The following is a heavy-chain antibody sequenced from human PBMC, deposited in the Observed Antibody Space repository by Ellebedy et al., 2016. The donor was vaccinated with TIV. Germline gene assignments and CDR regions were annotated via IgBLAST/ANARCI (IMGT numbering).Heavy chain of an antibody. J-gene: IGHJ6*02. Sequence: GGSLRLXXAASGFSSSDYYMSWIRQAPGKGLEWVSYISDSGSMIHYADSVKGRFTISRDNSKNSLYLQMNNLRAEDTAVYYCARISSGRSFYGMDVWGQGPRSPSP. CDR1: GFSSSDYY. CDR3: ARISSGRSFYGMDV. CDR2: ISDSGSMI. V-gene: IGHV3-11*01. D-gene: IGHD6-19*01.